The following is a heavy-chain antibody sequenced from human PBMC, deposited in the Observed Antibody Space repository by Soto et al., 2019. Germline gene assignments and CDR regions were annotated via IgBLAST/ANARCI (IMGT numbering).Heavy chain of an antibody. V-gene: IGHV3-30-3*01. Sequence: QVQLVESGGGVVQPGRCLRLSCAASGFTFSTYVMHWVRQAPGKGLEWLAVISYDGGSKNYADSVKGRFTISRDNSKNTLYLQMNNLRIEDTAVYYCVRDGPHITIYGYGHYWGQGTLVTVSS. J-gene: IGHJ4*02. CDR1: GFTFSTYV. CDR3: VRDGPHITIYGYGHY. CDR2: ISYDGGSK. D-gene: IGHD3-3*01.